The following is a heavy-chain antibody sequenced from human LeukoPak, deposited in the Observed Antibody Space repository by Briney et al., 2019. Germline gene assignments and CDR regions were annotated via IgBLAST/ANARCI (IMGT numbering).Heavy chain of an antibody. CDR3: ARTEESGYNYGYFGYYYYMDV. V-gene: IGHV4-34*01. CDR1: GGSFSGYY. Sequence: SETLSLTCAVYGGSFSGYYWSWIRQPPGKGLEWIGEINHSGSTNYNPSPKSRVTISVDTSKNQVSLKLTSVTAADTAVYYCARTEESGYNYGYFGYYYYMDVWGKGTTVTVSS. CDR2: INHSGST. J-gene: IGHJ6*03. D-gene: IGHD5-18*01.